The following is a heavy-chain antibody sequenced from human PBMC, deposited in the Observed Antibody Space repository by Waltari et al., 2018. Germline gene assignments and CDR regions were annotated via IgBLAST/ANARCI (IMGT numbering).Heavy chain of an antibody. V-gene: IGHV3-30*18. D-gene: IGHD2-2*01. Sequence: QVQLVESGGGVVQPGRSLRLSCAASGFPFSSYGMHWVRQAPGTGLEWVAVIWYDGSNKYYADSVKGRFTISRDNSKNTLYLQMNSLRAEDTAMYYCAKADLAYCSSTSCYGVDYWGQGTLVTVSS. CDR1: GFPFSSYG. CDR2: IWYDGSNK. J-gene: IGHJ4*02. CDR3: AKADLAYCSSTSCYGVDY.